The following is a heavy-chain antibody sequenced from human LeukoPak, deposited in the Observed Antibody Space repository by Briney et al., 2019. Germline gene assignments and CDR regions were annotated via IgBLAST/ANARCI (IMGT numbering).Heavy chain of an antibody. CDR3: AREGAIVVVPAGWFDP. J-gene: IGHJ5*02. CDR2: IYTSGST. CDR1: GGSISSGSYY. D-gene: IGHD2-2*01. Sequence: SQTLSLTCTVSGGSISSGSYYWSWIRQPAGKGLEWIGRIYTSGSTNYNPSLKSRVTISVDTSKNQFSLKLSSVTAADTAVYYCAREGAIVVVPAGWFDPWGQGTLVTVSP. V-gene: IGHV4-61*02.